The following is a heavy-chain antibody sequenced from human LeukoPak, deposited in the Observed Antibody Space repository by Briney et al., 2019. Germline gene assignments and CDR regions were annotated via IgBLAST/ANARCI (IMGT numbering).Heavy chain of an antibody. CDR1: GFTFSSYS. V-gene: IGHV3-48*01. CDR2: ISSTGSTI. Sequence: GGSLRLSCAVSGFTFSSYSMNWVRQAPGKGLEWVSYISSTGSTIYYADSVKGRFTISRDNAKNSLYLQMNSLRAEDTAVYYCARDSGIAAADIERDWFDPWGQGTLVTVSS. J-gene: IGHJ5*02. CDR3: ARDSGIAAADIERDWFDP. D-gene: IGHD6-13*01.